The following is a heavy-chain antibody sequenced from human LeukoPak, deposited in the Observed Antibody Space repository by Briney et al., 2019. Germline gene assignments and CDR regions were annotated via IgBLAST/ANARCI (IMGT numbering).Heavy chain of an antibody. CDR2: ISAYNGNT. CDR3: ARTYYYDSSDNY. J-gene: IGHJ4*02. D-gene: IGHD3-22*01. Sequence: ASVKVSCKASGYTFTSYGISWVRQAPGQGLEWMGWISAYNGNTNYAQKLQGRVTMTTDTSTGTAYMELRSLRSDDTAVYYCARTYYYDSSDNYWGQGTLVTVSS. CDR1: GYTFTSYG. V-gene: IGHV1-18*01.